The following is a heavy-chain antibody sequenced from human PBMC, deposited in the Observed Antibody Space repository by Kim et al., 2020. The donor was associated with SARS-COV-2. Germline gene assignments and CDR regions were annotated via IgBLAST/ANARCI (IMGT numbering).Heavy chain of an antibody. D-gene: IGHD4-17*01. J-gene: IGHJ3*02. Sequence: TSLKTRLTISKDTSKNQVVLTMTNMDPVDTATYYCARIPSYGDYGQAFDIWGQGTMVTVSS. CDR3: ARIPSYGDYGQAFDI. V-gene: IGHV2-70*01.